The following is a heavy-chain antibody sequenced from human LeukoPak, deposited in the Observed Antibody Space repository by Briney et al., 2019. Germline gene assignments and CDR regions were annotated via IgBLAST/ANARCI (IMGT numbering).Heavy chain of an antibody. D-gene: IGHD5-18*01. CDR3: ARVGYAYGPVGNWFDP. J-gene: IGHJ5*02. V-gene: IGHV4-39*01. CDR1: GGSIRSSDDY. CDR2: IYYSGST. Sequence: SETLSLTCTVSGGSIRSSDDYWGWVRQPPGKGLEWIGNIYYSGSTYSSPSLKSRVTISSDTSKNQFSLKLTSVTAADTAVYYCARVGYAYGPVGNWFDPWGQGALVTVSS.